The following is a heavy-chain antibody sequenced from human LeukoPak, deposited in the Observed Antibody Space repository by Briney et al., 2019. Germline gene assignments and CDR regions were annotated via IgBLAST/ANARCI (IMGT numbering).Heavy chain of an antibody. CDR1: GGSFSGYY. J-gene: IGHJ4*02. CDR2: INHSGST. D-gene: IGHD6-13*01. CDR3: ARWAWYSALDY. Sequence: SETLSLTCAVYGGSFSGYYWSWIRQPPGKGLEWIGEINHSGSTNYNPSLKSRVTISVDTSKNQFPLKLSSVTAADTAVYYCARWAWYSALDYWGQGTLVTVSS. V-gene: IGHV4-34*01.